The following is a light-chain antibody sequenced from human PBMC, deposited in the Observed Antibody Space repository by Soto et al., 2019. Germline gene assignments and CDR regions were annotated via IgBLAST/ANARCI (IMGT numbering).Light chain of an antibody. Sequence: QSALTQPASVSGSPGQSITISCTGTTSNVGTYKFVSWYQYHPGKAPKLIIYEGSKRPSGVSSRFSGSKSGNTASLTISGLQADDDGDYYCSAYTTSIALYVFGAGTKVTVL. V-gene: IGLV2-14*02. CDR1: TSNVGTYKF. CDR2: EGS. CDR3: SAYTTSIALYV. J-gene: IGLJ1*01.